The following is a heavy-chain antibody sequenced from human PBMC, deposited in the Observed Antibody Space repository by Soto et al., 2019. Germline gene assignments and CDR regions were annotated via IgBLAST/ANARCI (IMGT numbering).Heavy chain of an antibody. CDR2: ISSSGNSM. Sequence: ESGGGLVMPGESLRLSCAASGFTFSDHYMSWIRQAPGKGLEWVSYISSSGNSMYYADSVKGRFTVSGDNAENSLYLQMNSLRAEDTAVYYCARRAASGRHFDHWGQGTLVSVSS. CDR3: ARRAASGRHFDH. D-gene: IGHD6-13*01. CDR1: GFTFSDHY. J-gene: IGHJ4*02. V-gene: IGHV3-11*01.